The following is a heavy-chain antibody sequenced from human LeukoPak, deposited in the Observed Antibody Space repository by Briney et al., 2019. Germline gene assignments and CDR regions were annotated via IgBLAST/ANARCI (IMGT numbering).Heavy chain of an antibody. Sequence: SETLSLTCIVSGGSISSSSYYWGWIRQPPGKGLEWIGSISYSGSTYYKPSLQSRVITSVDTSKNQFSLKVRPVTAADTAIYYCARHVLTATNWFDLWGQGTLVTVSS. CDR2: ISYSGST. J-gene: IGHJ5*02. CDR1: GGSISSSSYY. V-gene: IGHV4-39*01. D-gene: IGHD7-27*01. CDR3: ARHVLTATNWFDL.